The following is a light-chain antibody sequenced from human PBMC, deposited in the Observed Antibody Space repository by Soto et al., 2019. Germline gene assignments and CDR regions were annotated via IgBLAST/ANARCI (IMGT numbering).Light chain of an antibody. CDR3: QQYDNWPPIT. Sequence: EIVLTQSPCTLSLSPGDRETLSCRASQTISSTYLAWYQQKPGQAPRLLIYAASTRATGIPDRFSGSGSGTDFTLTISRLEPEDFAVYYCQQYDNWPPITFGQGTRLEI. CDR1: QTISSTY. CDR2: AAS. J-gene: IGKJ5*01. V-gene: IGKV3-20*01.